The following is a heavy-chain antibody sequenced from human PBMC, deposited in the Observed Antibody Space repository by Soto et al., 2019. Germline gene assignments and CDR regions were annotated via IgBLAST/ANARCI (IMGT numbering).Heavy chain of an antibody. CDR1: GFSLSTSGVS. V-gene: IGHV2-5*02. CDR3: AHSRCGGDCLQSYPSHYYYGMDV. J-gene: IGHJ6*02. D-gene: IGHD2-21*02. Sequence: QITLKESGPTLVKPTQTLTLTCTFSGFSLSTSGVSVGWIRQPPGKALEWLALIYWDDDKRYSPSLKSRLTITKDTSKNQVVLRMTNMDPLDTATYYCAHSRCGGDCLQSYPSHYYYGMDVWGQGTTVTVSS. CDR2: IYWDDDK.